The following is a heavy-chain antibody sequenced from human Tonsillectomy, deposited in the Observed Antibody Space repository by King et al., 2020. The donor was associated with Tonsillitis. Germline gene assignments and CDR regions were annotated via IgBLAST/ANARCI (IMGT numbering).Heavy chain of an antibody. CDR2: VYYSGST. J-gene: IGHJ6*03. CDR3: AGIQWLANYYYYYMDV. CDR1: SGSISSASYY. V-gene: IGHV4-39*01. D-gene: IGHD6-19*01. Sequence: LQLQESGPGLVKPSETLSLTCTVSSGSISSASYYWGWIRLPPGMGLEWIGSVYYSGSTYYNPSLKSRVTISVDTSKNQFSLKLSSVTAADTAVYYCAGIQWLANYYYYYMDVWGKGTTVTVSS.